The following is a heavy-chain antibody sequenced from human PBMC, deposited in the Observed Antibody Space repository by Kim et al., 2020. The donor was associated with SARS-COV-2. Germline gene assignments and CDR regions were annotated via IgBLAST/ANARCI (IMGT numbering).Heavy chain of an antibody. V-gene: IGHV4-31*03. CDR3: ARAGGCTNGVCYWDY. Sequence: SETLSLTCTVSGGSISSGGYYWSWIRQHPGKGLEWIGYIYYSGSTYYNPSLKSRVTISVDTSKNQFSLKLSSVTAADTAVYYCARAGGCTNGVCYWDYWGQGTLVTVSS. CDR2: IYYSGST. J-gene: IGHJ4*02. D-gene: IGHD2-8*01. CDR1: GGSISSGGYY.